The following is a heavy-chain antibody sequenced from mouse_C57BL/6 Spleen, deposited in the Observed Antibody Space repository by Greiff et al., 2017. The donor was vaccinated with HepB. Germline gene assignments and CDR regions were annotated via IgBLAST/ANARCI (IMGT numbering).Heavy chain of an antibody. D-gene: IGHD2-3*01. V-gene: IGHV1-54*01. J-gene: IGHJ2*01. CDR2: INPGSGGT. CDR3: ARGDGYYMDY. CDR1: GYAFTNYL. Sequence: VQGVESGAELVRPGTSVKVSCKASGYAFTNYLIEWVKQRPGQGLEWIGVINPGSGGTNYNEKFKGKATLTADKSSSTAYMQLSSLTSEDSAVYFCARGDGYYMDYWGQGTTLTVSS.